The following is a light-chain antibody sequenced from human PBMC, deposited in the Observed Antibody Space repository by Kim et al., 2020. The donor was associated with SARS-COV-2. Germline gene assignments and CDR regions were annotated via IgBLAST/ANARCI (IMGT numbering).Light chain of an antibody. CDR2: GAS. CDR1: QSVSSRY. CDR3: KQYGTYT. V-gene: IGKV3-20*01. J-gene: IGKJ2*01. Sequence: EIVLTQSPGTLSLSPGERATLSCRASQSVSSRYLDWYQQKAGQAPRLLIYGASNRATAIPDRFSGSGSGTDFTLTISRLEPEDFAVYYCKQYGTYTFGPGTKLEI.